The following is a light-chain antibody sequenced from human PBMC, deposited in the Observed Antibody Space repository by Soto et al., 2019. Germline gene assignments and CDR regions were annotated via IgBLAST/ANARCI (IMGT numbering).Light chain of an antibody. V-gene: IGKV3-15*01. CDR1: QSVSRN. CDR2: GAS. Sequence: EIVMTQSPATLSVSPGERATLSCRASQSVSRNLAWYQQKPGQAPRLLIYGASTRATGVPATFSGSASGTEFTLTISSLQSEDFAVYYCLQRSDWPITFGQGTRLEIK. CDR3: LQRSDWPIT. J-gene: IGKJ5*01.